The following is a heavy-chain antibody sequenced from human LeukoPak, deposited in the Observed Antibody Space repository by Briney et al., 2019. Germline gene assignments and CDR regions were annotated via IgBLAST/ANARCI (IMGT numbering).Heavy chain of an antibody. Sequence: GASVTVSCKASGYTFTGHYMHWVRQAPGQGLEWMGWINPNSGGTNYAQKFQGRVTMTRDTSISTAYMELSRLRSDDTAVYYCARLRADHFDYWGQGTLVTVSS. J-gene: IGHJ4*02. D-gene: IGHD5-12*01. CDR1: GYTFTGHY. V-gene: IGHV1-2*02. CDR3: ARLRADHFDY. CDR2: INPNSGGT.